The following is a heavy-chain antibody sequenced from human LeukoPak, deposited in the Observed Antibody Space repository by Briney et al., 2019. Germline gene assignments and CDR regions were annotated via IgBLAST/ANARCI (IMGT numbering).Heavy chain of an antibody. Sequence: GSLRLSCAASGFTFSSYAMSWVRQAPGKGLEWVSAITGSGGSTYYADSVKGRFTISRDNSKNTLYLQMSRLRAEDTAVYYCAKDYYGSGSYNSFDYWGQGTLVTVSS. CDR1: GFTFSSYA. J-gene: IGHJ4*02. CDR2: ITGSGGST. D-gene: IGHD3-10*01. CDR3: AKDYYGSGSYNSFDY. V-gene: IGHV3-23*01.